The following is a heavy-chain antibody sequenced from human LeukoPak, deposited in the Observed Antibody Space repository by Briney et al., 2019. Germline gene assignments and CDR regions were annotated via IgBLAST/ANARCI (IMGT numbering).Heavy chain of an antibody. J-gene: IGHJ4*02. D-gene: IGHD6-6*01. Sequence: GGSLRLSCAASGFTFNIYSMTWVRQAPGKGLQWVSYIDPGSRTIYYADSVKGRFTISRDNAKNSLFLQMNSLRAEDPAVYYCARAQYSSSPSYWGQGSLVTVAS. V-gene: IGHV3-48*04. CDR2: IDPGSRTI. CDR1: GFTFNIYS. CDR3: ARAQYSSSPSY.